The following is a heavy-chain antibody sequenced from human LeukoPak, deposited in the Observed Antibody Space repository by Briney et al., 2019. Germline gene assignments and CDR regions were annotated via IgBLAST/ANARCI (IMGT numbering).Heavy chain of an antibody. J-gene: IGHJ3*01. CDR2: IYSGGST. CDR3: AKEQQPDWVDAFDV. Sequence: GGSLRLSCAASGFTVSSNYMSWVRQAPGKGLEWVSVIYSGGSTYYADSVKGRFTISRDNSKNTLYLQMNSLRAEDTAVYYCAKEQQPDWVDAFDVWGQGTMVTVSS. CDR1: GFTVSSNY. V-gene: IGHV3-53*01. D-gene: IGHD6-13*01.